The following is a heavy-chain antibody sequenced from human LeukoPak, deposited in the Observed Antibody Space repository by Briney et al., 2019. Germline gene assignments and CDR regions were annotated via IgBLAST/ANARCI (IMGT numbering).Heavy chain of an antibody. V-gene: IGHV3-7*01. CDR1: GFTFSSYW. CDR2: IKQDGSEK. J-gene: IGHJ6*02. D-gene: IGHD6-13*01. Sequence: GGSLRLSCAASGFTFSSYWMSWVRQAPGKGLEWVANIKQDGSEKYYVDSVKGRFTISRDNAKNSLYLQMNSLRAEDTAVYYCAKAASSSWPSYYYGMDVWGQGTVVTVSS. CDR3: AKAASSSWPSYYYGMDV.